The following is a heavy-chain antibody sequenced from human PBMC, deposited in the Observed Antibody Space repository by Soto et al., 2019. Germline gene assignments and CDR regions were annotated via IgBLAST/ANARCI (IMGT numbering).Heavy chain of an antibody. D-gene: IGHD1-26*01. Sequence: GGSLRLSCAASGFTFDDYAMHWVRQAPGKGLEWVSGISWNSGSIGYADSVKGRFTISRDNAKNSLYLQMNSLRAEDTALYYCAKDMGWELPGRYYGMDVWRQGTTVTVSS. CDR3: AKDMGWELPGRYYGMDV. CDR1: GFTFDDYA. CDR2: ISWNSGSI. V-gene: IGHV3-9*01. J-gene: IGHJ6*02.